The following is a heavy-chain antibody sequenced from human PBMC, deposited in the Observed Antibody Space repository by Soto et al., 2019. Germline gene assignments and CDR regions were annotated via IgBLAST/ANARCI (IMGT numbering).Heavy chain of an antibody. CDR1: GFTFSNAW. CDR2: IKSKTDGGTT. V-gene: IGHV3-15*01. D-gene: IGHD2-2*01. CDR3: TTAVVPAAISAFDI. Sequence: GSLRLSCAASGFTFSNAWMSWVRQAPGKGLEWVGRIKSKTDGGTTDYAAPVKGRFAISRDDSKNTLYLQMNSLKTEDTAVYYCTTAVVPAAISAFDIWGQGTMVTVSS. J-gene: IGHJ3*02.